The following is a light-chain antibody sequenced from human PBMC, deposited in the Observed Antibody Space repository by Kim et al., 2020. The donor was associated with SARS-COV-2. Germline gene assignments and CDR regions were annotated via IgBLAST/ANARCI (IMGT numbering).Light chain of an antibody. V-gene: IGLV2-11*01. Sequence: GQSVTISCTGTSSDVGVYNYVSWYQQHPGKAPKLMIYDVSKWPSGVPDRFSGSKSGNTASLTISGLQAEDEADYYCCSYAGSYTVVFGGGTKLTVL. J-gene: IGLJ2*01. CDR2: DVS. CDR3: CSYAGSYTVV. CDR1: SSDVGVYNY.